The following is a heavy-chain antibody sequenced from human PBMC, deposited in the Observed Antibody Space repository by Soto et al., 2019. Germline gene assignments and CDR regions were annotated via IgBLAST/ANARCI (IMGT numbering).Heavy chain of an antibody. CDR2: MYYSGST. Sequence: TLSLTCTVSGGSVSSGSYYWSWIRQPPGKGLEWIGYMYYSGSTNYNPSLKSRVTIPLDTSKNQFSLKLSSVTAADTAVYFCARTRDFWSGNDAFDIWGQGTMVTVSS. D-gene: IGHD3-3*01. CDR3: ARTRDFWSGNDAFDI. CDR1: GGSVSSGSYY. J-gene: IGHJ3*02. V-gene: IGHV4-61*01.